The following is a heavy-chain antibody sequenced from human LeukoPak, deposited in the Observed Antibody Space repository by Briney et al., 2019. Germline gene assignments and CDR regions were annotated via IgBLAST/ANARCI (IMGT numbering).Heavy chain of an antibody. D-gene: IGHD2-2*01. V-gene: IGHV4-59*12. CDR2: IYHSGST. CDR3: ARSFQSSTFDY. Sequence: SETLSLTCTVSGGSITSYYWSWIRQPPGKGLEWIGYIYHSGSTYYNPSLKSRVTISVDRSKNQFSLKLSSVTAADTAVYYCARSFQSSTFDYWGQGTLVTVSS. CDR1: GGSITSYY. J-gene: IGHJ4*02.